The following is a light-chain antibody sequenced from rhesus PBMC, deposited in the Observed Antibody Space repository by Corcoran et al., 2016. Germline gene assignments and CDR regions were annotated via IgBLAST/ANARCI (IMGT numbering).Light chain of an antibody. CDR3: QHGYGTPYS. J-gene: IGKJ2*01. CDR2: KAS. Sequence: DIQMTQSPSSLSASVGDRVTITCRASENVNNYFNWYQQKPGKAPKLLIYKASTLQSGVPSRFSGIGSGTDYTFTISSLQPEDVATYYCQHGYGTPYSFGQGTKVEIK. V-gene: IGKV1-74*01. CDR1: ENVNNY.